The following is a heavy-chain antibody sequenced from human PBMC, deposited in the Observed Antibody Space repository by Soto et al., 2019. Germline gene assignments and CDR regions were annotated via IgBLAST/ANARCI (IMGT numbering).Heavy chain of an antibody. V-gene: IGHV4-39*02. CDR3: SRRAPEGFDP. Sequence: SETLSLTCTVSGGSIATSSYFWAWIRRPPGKGLEWIGSIDYRGTIYNNPSLKSRVTISVDTSKNHFSLKLDSVTAADTALYYCSRRAPEGFDPWGQGTLVTAPQ. CDR2: IDYRGTI. J-gene: IGHJ5*02. CDR1: GGSIATSSYF.